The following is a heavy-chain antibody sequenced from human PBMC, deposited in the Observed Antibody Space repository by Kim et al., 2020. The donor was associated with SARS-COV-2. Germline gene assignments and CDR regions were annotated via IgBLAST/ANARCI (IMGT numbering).Heavy chain of an antibody. CDR3: AREGHYGSGSYYLFDY. D-gene: IGHD3-10*01. CDR2: ISSSSSYI. CDR1: GFTFSSYS. J-gene: IGHJ4*02. Sequence: GGSLRLSCAASGFTFSSYSMNWVRQAPGKGLEWVSSISSSSSYIYYADSVKGRFTISRDNAKNSLYLQMNSLRAEDTAVYYCAREGHYGSGSYYLFDYWGQGTLVTVSS. V-gene: IGHV3-21*01.